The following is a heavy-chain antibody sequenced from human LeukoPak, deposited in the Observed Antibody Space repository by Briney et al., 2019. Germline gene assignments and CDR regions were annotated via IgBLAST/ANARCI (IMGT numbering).Heavy chain of an antibody. Sequence: PGGSLRLSWAASGFTFSSYWMHWVRQAPGKGLVWVSRINSDGSSTSYAYSVKGRFTISRDNAKISLYLQMNSLRAEDTAVYYCAIDVVVVPAASIRGQGTLVTVSS. CDR3: AIDVVVVPAASI. J-gene: IGHJ4*02. V-gene: IGHV3-74*01. D-gene: IGHD2-2*01. CDR1: GFTFSSYW. CDR2: INSDGSST.